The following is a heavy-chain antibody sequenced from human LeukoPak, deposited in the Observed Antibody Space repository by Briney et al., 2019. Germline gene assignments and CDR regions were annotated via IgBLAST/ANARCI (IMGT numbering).Heavy chain of an antibody. CDR1: GFTLSSYG. Sequence: PGGSLRLSCAASGFTLSSYGMHWVRQAPGKGLEWVAFIRYDGSNKYYADSVKGRFTISRDNSKNTLYLQMNSLRAEDTAVYHCANSYYDSSGPGNYWGQGTLVTVSS. V-gene: IGHV3-30*02. J-gene: IGHJ4*02. D-gene: IGHD3-22*01. CDR3: ANSYYDSSGPGNY. CDR2: IRYDGSNK.